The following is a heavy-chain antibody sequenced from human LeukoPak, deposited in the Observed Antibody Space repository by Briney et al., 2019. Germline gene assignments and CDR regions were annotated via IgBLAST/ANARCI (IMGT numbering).Heavy chain of an antibody. D-gene: IGHD5-24*01. CDR1: GFTFSSYG. CDR3: ARRGDGYNWGYYFDY. CDR2: IWYDGSNK. Sequence: TGRSLRLSCAASGFTFSSYGMHWVRQAPGKGLEWVAVIWYDGSNKYYADSVKGRFTISRDNSKNTLYLQMNSLRAEDTAVYYCARRGDGYNWGYYFDYWGQGTLVTVYS. V-gene: IGHV3-33*01. J-gene: IGHJ4*02.